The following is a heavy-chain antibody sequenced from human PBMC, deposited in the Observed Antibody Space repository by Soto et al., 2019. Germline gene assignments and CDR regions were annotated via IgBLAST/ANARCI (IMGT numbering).Heavy chain of an antibody. D-gene: IGHD2-15*01. Sequence: QVQLVQSGAEEKKPGASVKVSCKASGYTFTSYAMHWVRQAPGQRLEWMGWINAGNGNTKYSQKFQGRVTITRDTSESTAYMELSILGSEDTAVYYCARSYWSGGRCYSDWGYLGQGTLVTVSS. J-gene: IGHJ4*02. CDR3: ARSYWSGGRCYSDWGY. CDR1: GYTFTSYA. CDR2: INAGNGNT. V-gene: IGHV1-3*05.